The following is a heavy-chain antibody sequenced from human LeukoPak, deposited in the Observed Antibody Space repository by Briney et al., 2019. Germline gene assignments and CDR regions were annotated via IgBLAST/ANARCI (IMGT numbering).Heavy chain of an antibody. CDR3: ARGYGSGSYYVY. J-gene: IGHJ4*02. V-gene: IGHV4-34*01. CDR1: GGSFSGYY. D-gene: IGHD3-10*01. CDR2: INHSGST. Sequence: SETLSLTCAVYGGSFSGYYWSWIRQPPGKGLEWIGEINHSGSTNYNPSLKSRVTISVDASKNQFSLKLSSVTAADTAVYYCARGYGSGSYYVYWGQGTLVTVSS.